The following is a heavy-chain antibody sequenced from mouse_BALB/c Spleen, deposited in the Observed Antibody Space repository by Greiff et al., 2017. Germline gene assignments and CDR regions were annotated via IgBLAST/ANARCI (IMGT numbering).Heavy chain of an antibody. CDR2: ISSGGSYT. CDR3: ARHHYDYDVYVDY. D-gene: IGHD2-4*01. CDR1: GFTFSSYG. J-gene: IGHJ2*01. V-gene: IGHV5-6*01. Sequence: EVQVVESGGDLVKPGGSLKLSCAASGFTFSSYGMSWVRQTPDKRLEWVATISSGGSYTYYPDSVKGRFTISRDNAKNTLYLQMSSLKSEDTAMYYCARHHYDYDVYVDYWGQGTTLTVSS.